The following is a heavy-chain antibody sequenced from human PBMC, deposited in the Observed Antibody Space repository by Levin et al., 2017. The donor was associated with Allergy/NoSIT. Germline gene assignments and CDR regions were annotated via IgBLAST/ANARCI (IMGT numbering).Heavy chain of an antibody. J-gene: IGHJ4*02. V-gene: IGHV3-13*01. Sequence: PGGSLRLSCAASGFTFSSYDMHWVRQATGKGLEWVSAIGTAGDTYYPGSVKGRFTISRENAKNSLYLQMNSLRAGDTAVYYCARGPSVYSGYDSGFDYWGQGTLVTVSS. CDR3: ARGPSVYSGYDSGFDY. D-gene: IGHD5-12*01. CDR2: IGTAGDT. CDR1: GFTFSSYD.